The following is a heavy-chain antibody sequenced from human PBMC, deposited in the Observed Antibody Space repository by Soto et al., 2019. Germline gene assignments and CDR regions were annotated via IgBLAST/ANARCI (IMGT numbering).Heavy chain of an antibody. D-gene: IGHD2-15*01. J-gene: IGHJ1*01. CDR1: GGPFKGAW. Sequence: EVQLVESGGGFVKPGGSLGPSCVASGGPFKGAWMTWVRQAPGKGREWVGRVKSKVVGWTIDYAAPVKGRFTISRDDSKDTVYLQLTSLKTEDTAVYYCTADLPTPLPQVDHWCQGTLVTVSS. V-gene: IGHV3-15*07. CDR2: VKSKVVGWTI. CDR3: TADLPTPLPQVDH.